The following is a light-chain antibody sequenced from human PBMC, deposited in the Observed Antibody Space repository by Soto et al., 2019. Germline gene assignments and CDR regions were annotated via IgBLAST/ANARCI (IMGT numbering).Light chain of an antibody. CDR1: SSDIGSYNY. J-gene: IGLJ1*01. CDR2: EVT. Sequence: QSVLTQPASVSGSPGQSITVSCTGTSSDIGSYNYVSWYQQHPGKVPKLIIYEVTNRPSGVSNRFSGSKSGNTASLTISGLQAEDAADYYCASFTTTSTRVFGTGTKATVL. CDR3: ASFTTTSTRV. V-gene: IGLV2-14*01.